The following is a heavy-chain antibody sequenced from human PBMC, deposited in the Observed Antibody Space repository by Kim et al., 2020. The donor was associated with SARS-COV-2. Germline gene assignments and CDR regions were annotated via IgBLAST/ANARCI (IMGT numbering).Heavy chain of an antibody. D-gene: IGHD2-15*01. J-gene: IGHJ6*02. CDR3: ASRTPYCSGVSCYSVLGGYSCRSCYYGMDV. Sequence: SQTLSLTCAVYGGSFSGYYWSWIRQPPGKGLEWIGEINHSGSTNYNPSLKSRVTISVDTSKNQFSLKLSSVTAADTAVYYCASRTPYCSGVSCYSVLGGYSCRSCYYGMDVRGQGTTLTVS. V-gene: IGHV4-34*01. CDR2: INHSGST. CDR1: GGSFSGYY.